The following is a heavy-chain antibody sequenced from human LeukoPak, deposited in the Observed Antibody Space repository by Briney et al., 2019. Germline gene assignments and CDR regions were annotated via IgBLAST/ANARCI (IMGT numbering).Heavy chain of an antibody. CDR3: ARGLTGLRS. CDR1: GGTFSSYA. J-gene: IGHJ1*01. CDR2: IIPIFGTA. Sequence: GASVKVSCKASGGTFSSYAISWVRQAPGQGLEWMGGIIPIFGTANYAQKFQGRVTITRNTSISTAYMELSSLRSEDTAVYYCARGLTGLRSWGQGTLVTVSS. V-gene: IGHV1-69*05.